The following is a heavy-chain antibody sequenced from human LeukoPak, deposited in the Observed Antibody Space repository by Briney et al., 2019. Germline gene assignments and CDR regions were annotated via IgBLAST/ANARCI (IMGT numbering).Heavy chain of an antibody. Sequence: GGSLRLSCAASGFTFSSYWMSWVRQAPGKGLEWVANIKQDGSEKYYVDSVKGRFTISRDNSKNTLYLQMNSLRAEDTAVYYCASEYDSSGYFDYWGQGTLVTVSS. D-gene: IGHD3-22*01. CDR2: IKQDGSEK. J-gene: IGHJ4*02. V-gene: IGHV3-7*01. CDR1: GFTFSSYW. CDR3: ASEYDSSGYFDY.